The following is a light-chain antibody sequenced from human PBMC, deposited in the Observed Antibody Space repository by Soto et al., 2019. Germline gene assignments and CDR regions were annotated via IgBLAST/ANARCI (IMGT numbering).Light chain of an antibody. Sequence: QSALTQPASVSGSPGQSITISCTGTSSDVGGYNYVSWYQHHPGKAPKLMIFDVSNRPSGVSKRFSGSKSANTASLTISGLQAEDEADYYCSSYTSSSTPYVFGTGTKLTVL. CDR3: SSYTSSSTPYV. V-gene: IGLV2-14*03. CDR1: SSDVGGYNY. J-gene: IGLJ1*01. CDR2: DVS.